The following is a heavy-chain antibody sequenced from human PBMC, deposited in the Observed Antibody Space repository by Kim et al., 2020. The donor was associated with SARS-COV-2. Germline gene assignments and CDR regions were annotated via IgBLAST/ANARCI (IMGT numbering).Heavy chain of an antibody. D-gene: IGHD6-13*01. CDR1: GDSVSSNSAA. Sequence: SQTLSLTCAISGDSVSSNSAAWNWIRQSPSRGLEWLGRTYYRSKWYNDYAVSVKSRITINPDTSKNQFSLQLNSVTPEDTAVYYCARGWGTHSSSWGDCWFDPWGQGTLVTVSS. CDR2: TYYRSKWYN. V-gene: IGHV6-1*01. CDR3: ARGWGTHSSSWGDCWFDP. J-gene: IGHJ5*02.